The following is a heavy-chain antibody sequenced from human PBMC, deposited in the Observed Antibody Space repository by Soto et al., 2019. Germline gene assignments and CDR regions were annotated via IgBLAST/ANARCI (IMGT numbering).Heavy chain of an antibody. CDR3: ARDGSGYRSRASPMDV. Sequence: QVQLVQSGAEVKKPGSSVKVSCKASGDTFSSYAIGWVRQAPGQGLEWMGGIIPIFGTANYAQKFQGRVTITADESTSTAYMELSSLISEDTAVYYCARDGSGYRSRASPMDVWGQGTTVTVSS. J-gene: IGHJ6*02. CDR2: IIPIFGTA. CDR1: GDTFSSYA. D-gene: IGHD3-22*01. V-gene: IGHV1-69*01.